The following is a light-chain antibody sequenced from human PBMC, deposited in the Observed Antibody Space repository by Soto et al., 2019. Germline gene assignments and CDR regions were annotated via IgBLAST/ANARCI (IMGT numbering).Light chain of an antibody. CDR3: QQYYSALWT. V-gene: IGKV4-1*01. J-gene: IGKJ1*01. CDR2: WAS. Sequence: DIVMTQSPDSLAVSLGERATINCKSSQSVLYSSNNKNCLAWYQQKPGQPPKLLIYWASTRESGVPDRFSGSGSGTDFTLPISSLQAEDVAVYYCQQYYSALWTFGQGTKGEI. CDR1: QSVLYSSNNKNC.